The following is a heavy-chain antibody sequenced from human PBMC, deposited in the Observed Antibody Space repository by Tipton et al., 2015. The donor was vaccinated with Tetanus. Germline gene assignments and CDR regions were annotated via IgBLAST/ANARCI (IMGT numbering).Heavy chain of an antibody. CDR1: GFTFRSYG. Sequence: SLRLSCAASGFTFRSYGMHWVRQAPGKGLEWVAVLWFDGGDEYYADSVKGRFTISRDNSKNTVYLQMNSLRAEDTAVYYCAKSGSTTAMDVWGQGTTVIVSS. CDR2: LWFDGGDE. J-gene: IGHJ6*02. CDR3: AKSGSTTAMDV. D-gene: IGHD1-1*01. V-gene: IGHV3-33*06.